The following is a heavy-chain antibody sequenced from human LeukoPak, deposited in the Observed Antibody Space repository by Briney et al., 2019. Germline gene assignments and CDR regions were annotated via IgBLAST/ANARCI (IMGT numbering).Heavy chain of an antibody. CDR1: GYTFTSYG. D-gene: IGHD2-2*01. V-gene: IGHV1-18*01. CDR3: ARDRSCSSTSCYHDY. Sequence: ASVKVSCKASGYTFTSYGISWVRQAPGQGLEWMGWISAYNGNTNYAQKLQGRVTMTTDTSTSTAYMELRSMRSDDTAVYYCARDRSCSSTSCYHDYWGQGTLVTVSS. CDR2: ISAYNGNT. J-gene: IGHJ4*02.